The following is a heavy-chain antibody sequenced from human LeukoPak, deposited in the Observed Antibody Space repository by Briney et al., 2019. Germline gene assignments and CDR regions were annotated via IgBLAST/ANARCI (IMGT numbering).Heavy chain of an antibody. J-gene: IGHJ3*02. D-gene: IGHD4-17*01. CDR2: ISYIGST. V-gene: IGHV4-59*11. Sequence: SETLSLTCAVSDDSFSSHYWTWIRQPPGKGLEWIGYISYIGSTNYNPSLKSRVTISIDTSKNQSSLKLSSVTAADTAVYYCARDLVTVTKGFDIWGQGTMVSVSP. CDR3: ARDLVTVTKGFDI. CDR1: DDSFSSHY.